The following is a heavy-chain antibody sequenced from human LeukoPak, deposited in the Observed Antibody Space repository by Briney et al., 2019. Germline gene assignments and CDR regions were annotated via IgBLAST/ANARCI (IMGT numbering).Heavy chain of an antibody. J-gene: IGHJ4*02. Sequence: PGGPLRLSCAASGFTLSSYAMTWVRQAPGRGLEWVSSLDGGGGGTYYADSVKGRFTISRDNSKDTLYLQMNGLRAEDTAVYFCAKQSAGSAAWYSLHYDFWGQGTLVTVSS. D-gene: IGHD6-13*01. CDR3: AKQSAGSAAWYSLHYDF. CDR1: GFTLSSYA. V-gene: IGHV3-23*01. CDR2: LDGGGGGT.